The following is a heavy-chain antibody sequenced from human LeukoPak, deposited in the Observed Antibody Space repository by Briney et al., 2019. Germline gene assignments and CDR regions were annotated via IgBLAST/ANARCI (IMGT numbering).Heavy chain of an antibody. D-gene: IGHD3-22*01. Sequence: PGGSLRLSCAASGFTFSSYAMSWVRQAPGKGLEWVSAISGSGGSTYYADSVKGRFTISRDNSKNTLYLQMDSLRAKDTAVYYCAKEREIVVVTPNYFDYWGQGTLVTVSS. CDR1: GFTFSSYA. CDR2: ISGSGGST. V-gene: IGHV3-23*01. J-gene: IGHJ4*02. CDR3: AKEREIVVVTPNYFDY.